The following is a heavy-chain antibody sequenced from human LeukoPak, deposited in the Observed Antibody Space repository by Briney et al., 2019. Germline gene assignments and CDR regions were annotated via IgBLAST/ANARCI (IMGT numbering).Heavy chain of an antibody. CDR1: GFTFSTFA. CDR3: ATYRQVLLPFES. J-gene: IGHJ4*02. Sequence: GGSLRLSCAASGFTFSTFAMIWVRQPPGKGLEWVSSIFPSGGEIHYADSVRGRFTISRDNSKSTLSLQMNSLRAEDTAIYYCATYRQVLLPFESWGQGTPVTVSS. V-gene: IGHV3-23*01. D-gene: IGHD2-8*02. CDR2: IFPSGGEI.